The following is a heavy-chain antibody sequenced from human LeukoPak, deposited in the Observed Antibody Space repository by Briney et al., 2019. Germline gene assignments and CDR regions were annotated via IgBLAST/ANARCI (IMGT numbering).Heavy chain of an antibody. D-gene: IGHD5-24*01. Sequence: SETLSLTCTVSGGSISSGGYYWSWIRQHPGEGLEWIGYIYYSGSTNYNPSLKSRVTISVDTSKNQFSLKLSSVTAADTAVYYCARLTRDGYNSHFDYWGQGTLVTVSS. CDR1: GGSISSGGYY. CDR2: IYYSGST. V-gene: IGHV4-61*08. J-gene: IGHJ4*02. CDR3: ARLTRDGYNSHFDY.